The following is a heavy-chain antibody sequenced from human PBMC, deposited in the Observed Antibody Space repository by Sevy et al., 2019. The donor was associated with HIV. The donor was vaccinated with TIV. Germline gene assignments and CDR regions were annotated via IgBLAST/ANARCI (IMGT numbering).Heavy chain of an antibody. CDR1: GFTFSSYA. V-gene: IGHV3-23*01. J-gene: IGHJ4*02. CDR3: AGIFGDLFDY. Sequence: GGSLRLSCAASGFTFSSYAMSWVRQAPGKGLEWVSDISGSGGSTYYADSVKGRFTISRDNSKNTLYLQMNSLSAEDTAVYYCAGIFGDLFDYWGQGTLVTVSS. CDR2: ISGSGGST. D-gene: IGHD3-3*01.